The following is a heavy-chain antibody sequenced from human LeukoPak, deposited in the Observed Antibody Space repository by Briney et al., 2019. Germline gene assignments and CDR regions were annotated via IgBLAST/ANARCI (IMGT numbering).Heavy chain of an antibody. CDR2: IYYSGST. CDR1: GGYISSYY. D-gene: IGHD2-2*01. Sequence: SETLSLTCTVSGGYISSYYWSWIRQPPGKGLEWIGYIYYSGSTNYNPSLKSRVTISVDTSKNQFSLKLSSVTAADTAVYYCARHRVPDYYYYMDVWGKGTTVTVSS. CDR3: ARHRVPDYYYYMDV. V-gene: IGHV4-59*01. J-gene: IGHJ6*03.